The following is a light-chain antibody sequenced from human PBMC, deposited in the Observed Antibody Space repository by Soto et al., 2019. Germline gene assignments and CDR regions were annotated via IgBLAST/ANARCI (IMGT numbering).Light chain of an antibody. J-gene: IGKJ5*01. CDR3: QQCKGYPIT. Sequence: AIQLTQSPSSLSASVGDSVTITCRATQDISNTLAWYQHKPGRGPTLLIFDASPLESGVPSRFTGSGSGTHFTLTISSLQPEDFATYICQQCKGYPITFGQGTRVEV. CDR1: QDISNT. V-gene: IGKV1-13*02. CDR2: DAS.